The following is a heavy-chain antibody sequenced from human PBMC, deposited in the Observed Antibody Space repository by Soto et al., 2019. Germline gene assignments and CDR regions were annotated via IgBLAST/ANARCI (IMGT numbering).Heavy chain of an antibody. CDR3: ARDGYCSSTSCYRRGWLDP. J-gene: IGHJ5*02. D-gene: IGHD2-2*02. Sequence: ETLSLTCAVSGYSISSGYYWGWIRQPPGKGLEWIGSIYHSGSTYYSPSLKSRVTISVDTFKNQFSLKMSSVTAADTAVYYCARDGYCSSTSCYRRGWLDPWGQGTLVTVSS. V-gene: IGHV4-38-2*02. CDR1: GYSISSGYY. CDR2: IYHSGST.